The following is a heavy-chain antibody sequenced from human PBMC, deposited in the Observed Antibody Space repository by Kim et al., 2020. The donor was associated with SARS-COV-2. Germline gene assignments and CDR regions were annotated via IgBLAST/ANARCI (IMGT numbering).Heavy chain of an antibody. D-gene: IGHD2-15*01. J-gene: IGHJ6*02. CDR2: ISYDGSNK. CDR1: GFTFSSYA. V-gene: IGHV3-30-3*01. Sequence: GGSLRLSCAASGFTFSSYAMHWVRQAPGKGLEWVAVISYDGSNKYYADSVKGRFTISRDNSKNTLYLQMNSLRAEDTAVYYCARGGRYTLSPLFACGMDVWGQGTTVTVSS. CDR3: ARGGRYTLSPLFACGMDV.